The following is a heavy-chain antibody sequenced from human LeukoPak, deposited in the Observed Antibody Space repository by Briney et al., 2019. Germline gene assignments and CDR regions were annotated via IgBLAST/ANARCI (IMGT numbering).Heavy chain of an antibody. V-gene: IGHV3-48*03. CDR3: ARENAGDYGDGFDI. Sequence: GGSLRLSCAASGFTFSSYEMNWVRQAAGKGLEWVSYISSGGDPIYYADSVKGRFTISRDNAKNSLYLQMNSLRAEDTSVYYCARENAGDYGDGFDIWGQGTMVTVSS. CDR2: ISSGGDPI. D-gene: IGHD4-17*01. J-gene: IGHJ3*02. CDR1: GFTFSSYE.